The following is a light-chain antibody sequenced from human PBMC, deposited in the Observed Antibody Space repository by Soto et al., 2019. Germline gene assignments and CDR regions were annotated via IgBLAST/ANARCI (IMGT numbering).Light chain of an antibody. V-gene: IGLV1-44*01. CDR2: SNN. Sequence: QSALTQPPSASGTPGQRVTISCSGSSSIIGSNTVNWYQQLPGTAPKLLIYSNNQRPSGVPDRFSGSKSGTSASLAISGLQSEDEADYYCAAWDDSLNGQVVFGGGTKLTVL. J-gene: IGLJ2*01. CDR1: SSIIGSNT. CDR3: AAWDDSLNGQVV.